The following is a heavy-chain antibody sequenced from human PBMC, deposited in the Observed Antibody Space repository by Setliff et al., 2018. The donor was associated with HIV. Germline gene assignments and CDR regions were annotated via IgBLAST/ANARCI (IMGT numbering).Heavy chain of an antibody. J-gene: IGHJ4*02. V-gene: IGHV3-20*04. CDR3: AREGPQTGDHSLALF. D-gene: IGHD7-27*01. CDR2: MNWNGDAL. CDR1: GFNFAAYA. Sequence: GGSLRLSCAASGFNFAAYAMSWVRQAPGKGLEWVSGMNWNGDALGYADAVKGRFTISRDNAKNSLYLQMNSLRSEDTAVYYCAREGPQTGDHSLALFWGQGTVVTVSS.